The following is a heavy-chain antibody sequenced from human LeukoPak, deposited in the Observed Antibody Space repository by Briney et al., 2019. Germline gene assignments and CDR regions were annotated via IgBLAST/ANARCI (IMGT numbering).Heavy chain of an antibody. CDR2: ISYDGSNK. CDR1: GFTFSSYG. V-gene: IGHV3-30*18. Sequence: PGGSLRLSCAASGFTFSSYGMHWVRQAPGKGLEWVAVISYDGSNKYYADSVKGRFTISRDNSKNTLYLQMNSLRAEDTAVYYCANVGRAAYSSSWYRGFAFDIWGQGTMVTVSS. D-gene: IGHD6-13*01. CDR3: ANVGRAAYSSSWYRGFAFDI. J-gene: IGHJ3*02.